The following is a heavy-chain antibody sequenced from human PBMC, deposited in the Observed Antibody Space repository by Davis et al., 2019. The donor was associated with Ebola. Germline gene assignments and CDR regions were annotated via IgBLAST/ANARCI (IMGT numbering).Heavy chain of an antibody. J-gene: IGHJ4*02. CDR1: GFTFSIYS. Sequence: GESLKISCAASGFTFSIYSINWVRQAPGKVLQWVSSISSSCYYIYYADSLKGRFTISRDNAKNSLYLQINSLRSEDTAGFYCARASFGYNSGWYAEYWGPGSLVTVSS. CDR2: ISSSCYYI. V-gene: IGHV3-21*01. D-gene: IGHD6-19*01. CDR3: ARASFGYNSGWYAEY.